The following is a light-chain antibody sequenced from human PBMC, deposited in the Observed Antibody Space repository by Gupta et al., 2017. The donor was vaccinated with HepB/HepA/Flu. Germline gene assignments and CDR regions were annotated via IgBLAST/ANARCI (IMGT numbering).Light chain of an antibody. V-gene: IGKV1-5*03. CDR2: KAS. CDR3: QQCKNCPCN. J-gene: IGKJ2*02. CDR1: QSILTN. Sequence: DIPFTHSPSALSASIGDRVTLTCRASQSILTNLAWYQRKRGQAPKLLIYKASNVKSGIPSRFSGSGSGTEFTLTVNSLQPDDFATYYCQQCKNCPCNFGQGTKLEIK.